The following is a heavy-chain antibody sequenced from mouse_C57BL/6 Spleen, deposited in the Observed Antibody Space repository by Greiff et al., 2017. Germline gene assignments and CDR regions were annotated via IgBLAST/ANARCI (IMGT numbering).Heavy chain of an antibody. V-gene: IGHV1-52*01. CDR3: AREAYYDGSRGAMDY. CDR1: GYTFTSYW. CDR2: IDPSDSET. Sequence: QVQLQQPGAELVRPGSSVKLSCKASGYTFTSYWMHWVKQRPIQGLEWIGNIDPSDSETHYNQKFKDKATLTVDKSSSTAYMQLSSLTSEDSAVYYGAREAYYDGSRGAMDYWGQGTSGTGSS. D-gene: IGHD1-1*01. J-gene: IGHJ4*01.